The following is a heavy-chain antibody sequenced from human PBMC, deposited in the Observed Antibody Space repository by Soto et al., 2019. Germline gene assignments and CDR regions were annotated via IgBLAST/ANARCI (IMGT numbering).Heavy chain of an antibody. CDR2: IKSKTDGGTT. V-gene: IGHV3-15*07. J-gene: IGHJ4*02. D-gene: IGHD6-13*01. CDR3: SSSWYSGVSAPFDY. Sequence: GSLRLSCAASGFTFSNAWMNWVRQAPGKGLEWVGRIKSKTDGGTTDYAAPVKGRFTISRDDSKNTLYLQMNSLKTEDTAVYYCSSSWYSGVSAPFDYWGQGTLVTVSS. CDR1: GFTFSNAW.